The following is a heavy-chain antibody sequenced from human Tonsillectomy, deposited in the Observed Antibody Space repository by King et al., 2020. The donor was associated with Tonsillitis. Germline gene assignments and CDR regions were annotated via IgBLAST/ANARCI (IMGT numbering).Heavy chain of an antibody. CDR3: AKDIIRYDFWSGSDY. CDR1: GFTFDDYA. J-gene: IGHJ4*02. Sequence: QLVQSGGGLVQPGRSLRLSCAASGFTFDDYAMHWVRQARGKGLEWVSGFSWNRGIIGDADAVKGRFTISRDNAKNPLYLQMNSLRAEDTALYYCAKDIIRYDFWSGSDYWGQGTLVTVSS. CDR2: FSWNRGII. D-gene: IGHD3-3*01. V-gene: IGHV3-9*01.